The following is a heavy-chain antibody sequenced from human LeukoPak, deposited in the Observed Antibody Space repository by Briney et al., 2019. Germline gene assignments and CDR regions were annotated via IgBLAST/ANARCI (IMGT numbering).Heavy chain of an antibody. D-gene: IGHD3-22*01. CDR1: GGSISSYY. CDR3: ARPKNYYDSSGYDAYAFDI. CDR2: IYYSGST. V-gene: IGHV4-59*08. Sequence: SETLSLTCAVSGGSISSYYWSWIRQPPGKGLEWIGYIYYSGSTNYNPSLKSRVTISVDTSKNQFSLELSSVTAADTAVYYCARPKNYYDSSGYDAYAFDIWGQGTMVTVSS. J-gene: IGHJ3*02.